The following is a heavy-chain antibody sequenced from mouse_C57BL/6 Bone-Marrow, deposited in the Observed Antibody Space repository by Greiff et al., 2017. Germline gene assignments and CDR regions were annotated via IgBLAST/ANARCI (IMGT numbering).Heavy chain of an antibody. D-gene: IGHD1-1*02. CDR2: YDPENGDT. V-gene: IGHV14-4*01. CDR3: TTKGGFDY. Sequence: DVQLVESGAELVRPGASVTLSCTASGFNIKDDYMHWVKRRPEQGLVWIGWYDPENGDTEYASKFQGKATITPDTSSNTAYLQLSSLTSEDTAVYYCTTKGGFDYWGQGTTLTVSS. CDR1: GFNIKDDY. J-gene: IGHJ2*01.